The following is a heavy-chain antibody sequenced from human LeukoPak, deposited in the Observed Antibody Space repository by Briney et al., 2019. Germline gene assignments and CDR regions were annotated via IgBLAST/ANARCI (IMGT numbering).Heavy chain of an antibody. J-gene: IGHJ3*02. CDR3: AKDIGGSFPGSAFDI. CDR1: GFTFDDYA. CDR2: ISWNSGSI. V-gene: IGHV3-9*03. Sequence: GRSLRLSCAASGFTFDDYAMHWVRQAPGKGLEWVSGISWNSGSIGYADSVKGRFTTSRDNAKNSLYLQMNSLRAEDMALYYCAKDIGGSFPGSAFDIWGQGTMVTVSS. D-gene: IGHD1-26*01.